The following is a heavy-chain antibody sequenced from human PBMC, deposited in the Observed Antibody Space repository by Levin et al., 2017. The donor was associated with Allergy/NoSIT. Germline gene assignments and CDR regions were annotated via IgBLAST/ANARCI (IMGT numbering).Heavy chain of an antibody. V-gene: IGHV4-61*01. CDR3: ARSHDGTGYFN. Sequence: LSQTLSLTCTVSGDSVSSSSYYWSWIRQPPGKGLYWIGYISYSGSTNYNPSLKSRVTISIDTSKNQFSLRLSSVTAADTAVYYCARSHDGTGYFNWGQGTLVTVSS. D-gene: IGHD3-22*01. CDR2: ISYSGST. J-gene: IGHJ4*02. CDR1: GDSVSSSSYY.